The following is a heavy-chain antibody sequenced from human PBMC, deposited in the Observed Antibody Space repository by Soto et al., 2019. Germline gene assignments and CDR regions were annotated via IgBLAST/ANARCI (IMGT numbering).Heavy chain of an antibody. CDR2: AYFSGGNT. V-gene: IGHV4-39*01. Sequence: SETLSLTCSVSGDSMRGYHFYWAWIRQAPGKGLEWIGSAYFSGGNTYYNPSLKSRVSIFVDTSKNEFSLRLTSLTAADTAVYFCAYGSSSAWIDFWGQGTMVTVSS. J-gene: IGHJ4*02. D-gene: IGHD6-25*01. CDR3: AYGSSSAWIDF. CDR1: GDSMRGYHFY.